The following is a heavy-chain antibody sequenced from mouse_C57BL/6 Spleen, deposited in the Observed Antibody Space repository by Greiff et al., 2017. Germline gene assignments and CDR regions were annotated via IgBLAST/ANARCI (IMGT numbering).Heavy chain of an antibody. D-gene: IGHD2-4*01. J-gene: IGHJ4*01. CDR1: GFSLTSYG. V-gene: IGHV2-2*01. CDR2: IWSGGST. CDR3: ASPPPYDYHDDGYSIDY. Sequence: VKLEESGPGLVQPSQSLSITCTVSGFSLTSYGAHWVRQSPGKGLEWLGVIWSGGSTDYNAAFISGLGISKDNSNGQVFFKMNSLQADDTAIYYCASPPPYDYHDDGYSIDYWGQGTTVTVSS.